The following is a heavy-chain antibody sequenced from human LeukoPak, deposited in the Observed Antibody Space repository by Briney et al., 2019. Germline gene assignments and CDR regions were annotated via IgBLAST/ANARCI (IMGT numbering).Heavy chain of an antibody. CDR1: GASFNKHY. D-gene: IGHD3-10*01. V-gene: IGHV4-4*07. CDR3: ARDAHWFPHYNWFDP. J-gene: IGHJ5*02. Sequence: SETLSLTCTVSGASFNKHYWDWLRQPAGKGLEGIGRVHVSGTTNYHPSLKSRATMSVDTSKNQFSLKLSSVTAADTAVYYCARDAHWFPHYNWFDPLGQGALVTVSS. CDR2: VHVSGTT.